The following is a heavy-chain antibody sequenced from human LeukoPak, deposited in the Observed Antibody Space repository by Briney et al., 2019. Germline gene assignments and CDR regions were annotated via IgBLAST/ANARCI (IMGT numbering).Heavy chain of an antibody. V-gene: IGHV1-69*05. CDR3: ASAGYCSGGSCYSFDY. D-gene: IGHD2-15*01. J-gene: IGHJ4*02. CDR1: GGTFSSYA. CDR2: IIPIFGTA. Sequence: GSSVKVSCKASGGTFSSYAISWVRQAPGQGLEWMGGIIPIFGTANYAQKFQGRVTITTDESTSAAHMELSSLRSEDTAVYYCASAGYCSGGSCYSFDYWGQGTLVTVSS.